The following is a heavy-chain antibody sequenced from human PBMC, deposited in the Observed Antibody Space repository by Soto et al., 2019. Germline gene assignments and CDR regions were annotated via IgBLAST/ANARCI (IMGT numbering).Heavy chain of an antibody. CDR2: ISKDGMNK. D-gene: IGHD6-19*01. J-gene: IGHJ5*02. CDR1: GFSFSSYA. V-gene: IGHV3-30*04. CDR3: ARDMYSSDYFVKWFEP. Sequence: QVRLVESGGGVVQPGRSLRLSCTASGFSFSSYAMYWFRQPPGKGLEWVAVISKDGMNKNYADSVKGRVTVSRDNANYSLELQLNSLRGEDTAMYYCARDMYSSDYFVKWFEPCGQGTLVTVSS.